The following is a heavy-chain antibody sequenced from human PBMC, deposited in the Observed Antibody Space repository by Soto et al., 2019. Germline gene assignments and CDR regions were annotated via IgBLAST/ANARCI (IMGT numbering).Heavy chain of an antibody. CDR3: CGRGGDSLQDI. D-gene: IGHD4-17*01. CDR2: IRGRAKKYAT. Sequence: EVQLVESGGDLVQRGGSLKLSCTGLGFNFSGSALHWVRQPSGKGLEWVGRIRGRAKKYATSYATSVRGRFYLSRDDSKNTAFLQMNSLRDEDTGVYFRCGRGGDSLQDIWGQGTLVTVSS. CDR1: GFNFSGSA. V-gene: IGHV3-73*01. J-gene: IGHJ4*02.